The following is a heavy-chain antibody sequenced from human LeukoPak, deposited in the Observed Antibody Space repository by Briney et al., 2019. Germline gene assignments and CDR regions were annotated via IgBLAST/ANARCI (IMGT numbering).Heavy chain of an antibody. Sequence: NPGGSLRLSCAASGFTFSDYYMSWIRQAPGKGLEWVSYISSSGSTIYYADSVKGRFTISRDNAKNSLYLQMNSLRAEDTAVYYCARDYPSQWELLPPNFGYWGQGTLVTVSS. CDR1: GFTFSDYY. J-gene: IGHJ4*02. CDR2: ISSSGSTI. V-gene: IGHV3-11*01. CDR3: ARDYPSQWELLPPNFGY. D-gene: IGHD1-26*01.